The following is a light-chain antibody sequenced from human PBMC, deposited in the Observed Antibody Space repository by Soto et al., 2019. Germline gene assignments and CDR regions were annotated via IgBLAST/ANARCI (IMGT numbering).Light chain of an antibody. Sequence: QSVLTQPPSASATPGQRVTISCSGSSSNIGSNTVNWYQQLPGTAPKLLIYTINQRPSGVPDRFSGSKSGTSASLAISGLQSEDEAAYYCAAWDDSLNGWVFGGGTQLTVL. V-gene: IGLV1-44*01. CDR1: SSNIGSNT. CDR2: TIN. CDR3: AAWDDSLNGWV. J-gene: IGLJ3*02.